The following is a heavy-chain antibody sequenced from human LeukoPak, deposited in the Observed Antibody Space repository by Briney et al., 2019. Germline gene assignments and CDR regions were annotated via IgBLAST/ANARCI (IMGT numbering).Heavy chain of an antibody. CDR2: IYDSGST. V-gene: IGHV4-39*01. Sequence: SETLSLTCTVSGGSIRSSYYYWGWIRQPPGKGLEWIGSIYDSGSTYYNPSLKSRVTISVDTSKNQFSLKLSSVTAADTAVNYCASSSYGDYVLFFDYWGQGTLVTVSS. J-gene: IGHJ4*02. D-gene: IGHD4-17*01. CDR1: GGSIRSSYYY. CDR3: ASSSYGDYVLFFDY.